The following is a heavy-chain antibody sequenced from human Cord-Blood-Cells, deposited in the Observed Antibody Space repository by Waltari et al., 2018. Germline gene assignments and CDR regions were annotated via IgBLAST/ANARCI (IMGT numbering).Heavy chain of an antibody. D-gene: IGHD6-13*01. V-gene: IGHV3-74*01. Sequence: EVQLVESGGGLVQPGASLRLYCAASGFTFSSYWLHWVRQAPGKGLVWVSRINSDGSSTSYADSVKGRFTISRDNAKNTLYLQMNSLRAEDTAVYYCARTGYSSSWYDYWGQGTLVTVSS. J-gene: IGHJ4*02. CDR1: GFTFSSYW. CDR3: ARTGYSSSWYDY. CDR2: INSDGSST.